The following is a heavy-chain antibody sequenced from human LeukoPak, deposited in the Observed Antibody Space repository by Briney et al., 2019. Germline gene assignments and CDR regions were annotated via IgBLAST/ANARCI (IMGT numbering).Heavy chain of an antibody. J-gene: IGHJ4*02. V-gene: IGHV3-7*01. Sequence: PGGSLRLSCAASGFTFSSYWMSWVRQAPGKGLEWVANIKQDGSEKYYVDSVKGRFTISRDNAKNSLYLQMNSLRAEDTAVYYCAKGRYSSSWFVNRPTFDYWGQGTLVTVSS. CDR1: GFTFSSYW. CDR3: AKGRYSSSWFVNRPTFDY. CDR2: IKQDGSEK. D-gene: IGHD6-13*01.